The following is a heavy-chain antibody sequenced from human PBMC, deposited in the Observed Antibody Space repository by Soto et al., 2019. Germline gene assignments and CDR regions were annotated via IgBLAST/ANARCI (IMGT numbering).Heavy chain of an antibody. D-gene: IGHD2-21*02. J-gene: IGHJ4*02. Sequence: KPSETLSLTCTVSGGSINSYYWSWIRQPPGKGLEWIGYIFYSGSTNHNPSLKSRVTMSVDMSQNQFSLELSSVTAADTAVYYCARVFPTYCGGDCSYFDSWGPGALVTVSA. CDR2: IFYSGST. CDR1: GGSINSYY. V-gene: IGHV4-59*01. CDR3: ARVFPTYCGGDCSYFDS.